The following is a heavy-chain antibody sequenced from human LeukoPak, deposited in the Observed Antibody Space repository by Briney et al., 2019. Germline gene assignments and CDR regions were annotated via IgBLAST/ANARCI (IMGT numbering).Heavy chain of an antibody. D-gene: IGHD3-22*01. V-gene: IGHV4-59*08. CDR1: DGSISRYY. CDR3: ARHFTYYYDSSGYPRDAFDI. CDR2: IYYSGST. Sequence: PSKTLSLTGTCSDGSISRYYWSWLRQSPGKGLVWIGYIYYSGSTNYNPSLKSRVTISVDMSKNQFSLKMSSVTAADTALYYCARHFTYYYDSSGYPRDAFDIWGQGTMVTVSS. J-gene: IGHJ3*02.